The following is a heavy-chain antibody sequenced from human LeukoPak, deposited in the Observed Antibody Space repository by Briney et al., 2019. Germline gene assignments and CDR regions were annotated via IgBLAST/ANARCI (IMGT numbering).Heavy chain of an antibody. CDR3: ARSELTCYDFWSGYYLLDY. D-gene: IGHD3-3*01. CDR1: GYTFTSYG. CDR2: ISAYNGNT. J-gene: IGHJ4*02. V-gene: IGHV1-18*01. Sequence: ASVKVSCKASGYTFTSYGISWVRQAPGQGLEWMGWISAYNGNTNYAQKLQGRVTMTTDTSTSTAYMELRSLRSDDTAVYYCARSELTCYDFWSGYYLLDYWGQGTLVTVSS.